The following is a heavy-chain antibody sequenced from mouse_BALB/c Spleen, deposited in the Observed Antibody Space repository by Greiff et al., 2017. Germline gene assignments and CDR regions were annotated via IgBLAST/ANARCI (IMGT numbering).Heavy chain of an antibody. D-gene: IGHD1-1*01. CDR2: IDPETGGT. CDR1: GYTFTDYE. V-gene: IGHV1-15*01. Sequence: LQESGAELVRPGASVTLSCKASGYTFTDYEMHWVKQTPVHGLEWIGAIDPETGGTAYNQKFKGKATLTADKSSSTAYMELRSLTSEDSAVYYCTRRYGSSSFAYWGQGTLVTVSA. J-gene: IGHJ3*01. CDR3: TRRYGSSSFAY.